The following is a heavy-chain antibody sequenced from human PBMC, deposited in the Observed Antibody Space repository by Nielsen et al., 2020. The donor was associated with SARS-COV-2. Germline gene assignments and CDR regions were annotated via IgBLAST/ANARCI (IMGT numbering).Heavy chain of an antibody. CDR3: AREFALRDTAYFDY. Sequence: SLKISCAASGFTFDAYAMHWVRQAPGKGLEWVSGFSWSSGSITYADSVKGRFTVSRDNAKNSLYLQMNSLRSEDTALYYCAREFALRDTAYFDYWGQGTLVTVSS. D-gene: IGHD5-18*01. J-gene: IGHJ4*02. CDR1: GFTFDAYA. CDR2: FSWSSGSI. V-gene: IGHV3-9*01.